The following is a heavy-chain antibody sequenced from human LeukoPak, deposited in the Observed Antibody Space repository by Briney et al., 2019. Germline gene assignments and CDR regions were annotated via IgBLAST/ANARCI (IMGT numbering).Heavy chain of an antibody. D-gene: IGHD3-16*01. CDR2: IYTSGST. J-gene: IGHJ6*04. Sequence: SETLSLTCTVSGYSISSSYYWSWIRQPAGKGLEWIGRIYTSGSTNYNPSLKSRVTMSVDTSKNQFSLKLSSVTAADTAVYYCAMGLDVWGKGTTVTVSS. CDR3: AMGLDV. V-gene: IGHV4-4*07. CDR1: GYSISSSYY.